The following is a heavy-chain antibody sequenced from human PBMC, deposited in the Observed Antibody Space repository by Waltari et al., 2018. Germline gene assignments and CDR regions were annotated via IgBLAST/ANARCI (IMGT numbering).Heavy chain of an antibody. V-gene: IGHV4-4*02. D-gene: IGHD2-15*01. J-gene: IGHJ5*02. CDR1: GAPVSNTYW. CDR3: ARDRGRGLYLDT. Sequence: QLQLQESGPGLVKPSGNRALSCAGAGAPVSNTYWWCRVRQPPQKGLEWIGQVNGSGRTNYNPSFASRVTVSLDTSDNQLSLKVTSATTADTAVYYCARDRGRGLYLDTWGPGTLVTVSP. CDR2: VNGSGRT.